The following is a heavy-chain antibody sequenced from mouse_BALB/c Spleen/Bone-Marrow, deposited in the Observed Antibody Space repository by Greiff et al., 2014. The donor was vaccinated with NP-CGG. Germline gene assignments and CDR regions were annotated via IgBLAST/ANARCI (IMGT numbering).Heavy chain of an antibody. CDR2: INSDSGST. J-gene: IGHJ3*01. CDR1: EYEFPSHD. Sequence: VHVKQSGGGLVQPGESLKLSCESNEYEFPSHDMSWVRKTPEKRLELVAAINSDSGSTFYPDTMERRFIISRDNTKKTLYLQMSSLRSEDTALYYCARQGDYGSSWFAYWGQGTLVTVSA. V-gene: IGHV5-2*01. D-gene: IGHD1-1*01. CDR3: ARQGDYGSSWFAY.